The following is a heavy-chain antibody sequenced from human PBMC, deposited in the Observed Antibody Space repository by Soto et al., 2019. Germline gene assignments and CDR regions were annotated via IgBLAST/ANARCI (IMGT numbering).Heavy chain of an antibody. D-gene: IGHD6-13*01. CDR2: ISSSSSTI. CDR1: GFTFSSYS. V-gene: IGHV3-48*02. CDR3: ARDGQQLVLGVGYYYYGMDV. Sequence: GGSLRLSCAASGFTFSSYSMNWVRQAPGKGLEWVSYISSSSSTIYYADSVKGRFTISRDNAKNSLYLQMNSLRDEDTAVYYCARDGQQLVLGVGYYYYGMDVWGQGTTVTVSS. J-gene: IGHJ6*02.